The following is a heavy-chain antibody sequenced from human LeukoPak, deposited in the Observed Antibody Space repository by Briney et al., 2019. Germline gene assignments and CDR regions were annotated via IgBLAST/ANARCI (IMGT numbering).Heavy chain of an antibody. V-gene: IGHV3-21*01. CDR2: ISSSSSYT. CDR3: EKGDSRDY. Sequence: GGSLRLSCAASGFTFTTYRMEWVRQAPGKGLEWVSSISSSSSYTYYADSVKGRFTISRDNAKNSLYLQMNSLRAEDTAVYYCEKGDSRDYWGQGTLVTVSS. J-gene: IGHJ4*02. D-gene: IGHD2-15*01. CDR1: GFTFTTYR.